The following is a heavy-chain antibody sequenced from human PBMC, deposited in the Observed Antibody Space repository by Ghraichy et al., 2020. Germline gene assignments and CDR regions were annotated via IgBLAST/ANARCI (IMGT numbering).Heavy chain of an antibody. CDR1: GGSINSGGFY. CDR3: AREGALGNWNLYWFDP. V-gene: IGHV4-31*03. J-gene: IGHJ5*02. CDR2: IYNSETT. D-gene: IGHD1-7*01. Sequence: SETLSLTCTVSGGSINSGGFYWTWIRQRPGKGLEWIGYIYNSETTYYNPSLKSRVTISGDTSKNQFSLNLNSVTAADTAVYYCAREGALGNWNLYWFDPWGQGTLVTVSS.